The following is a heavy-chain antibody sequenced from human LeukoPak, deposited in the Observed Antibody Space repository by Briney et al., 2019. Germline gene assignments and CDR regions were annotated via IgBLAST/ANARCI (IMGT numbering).Heavy chain of an antibody. CDR2: IYYRGST. J-gene: IGHJ4*02. CDR1: GGSMSSYY. Sequence: AETLSLTCTLSGGSMSSYYWSWLRQPPGKGLEGLGYIYYRGSTNYTPPLKSRVTISVDTSKNQFSLKLSSVTAADTAVYYCARLLPNYDIWTGWSRDYWGQGTLVTVSS. V-gene: IGHV4-59*08. CDR3: ARLLPNYDIWTGWSRDY. D-gene: IGHD3-9*01.